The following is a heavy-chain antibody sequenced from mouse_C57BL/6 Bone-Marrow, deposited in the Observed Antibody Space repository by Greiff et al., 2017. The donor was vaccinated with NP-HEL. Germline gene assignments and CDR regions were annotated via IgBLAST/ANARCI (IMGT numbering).Heavy chain of an antibody. CDR3: ARERAYDGYGGYFDY. J-gene: IGHJ2*01. Sequence: EVKLQESGPGLVKPSQTVFLTCTVTGISITTGNYRWSWIRQFPGNKLEWIGYIYYSGTITYNPSLTSRTTITRDTPKNQFFLEMNSLTAEDTATYYCARERAYDGYGGYFDYWGQGTTLTVSS. V-gene: IGHV3-5*01. CDR2: IYYSGTI. D-gene: IGHD2-3*01. CDR1: GISITTGNYR.